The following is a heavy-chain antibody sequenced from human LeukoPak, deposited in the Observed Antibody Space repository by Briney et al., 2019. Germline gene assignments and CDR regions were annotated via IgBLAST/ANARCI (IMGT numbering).Heavy chain of an antibody. CDR2: IKQDGSEK. D-gene: IGHD3-10*01. Sequence: GGSLRLSCAASGFTFSDYWMNWVRQAPGKGLEWVANIKQDGSEKYYVDSVKGRFTISRDNAKNSLYLQMNSLRAEDTAVYYCARVSQGFGEFDYWGQGTLVTVSS. V-gene: IGHV3-7*01. CDR3: ARVSQGFGEFDY. CDR1: GFTFSDYW. J-gene: IGHJ4*02.